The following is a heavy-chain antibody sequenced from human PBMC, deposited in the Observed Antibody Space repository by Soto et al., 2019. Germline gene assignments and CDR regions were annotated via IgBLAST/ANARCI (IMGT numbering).Heavy chain of an antibody. CDR1: GFTFSSYG. D-gene: IGHD6-13*01. V-gene: IGHV3-30*03. CDR2: ISYDGNRK. J-gene: IGHJ4*02. CDR3: ARKGYGGRWSLDY. Sequence: QVQLVESGGGVVQPGRSLRLSCAASGFTFSSYGMHWARQAPGEGLEWVAVISYDGNRKYYADSVKGRFTISRDFSKNPVDLQMNSLRVEDTAVYFCARKGYGGRWSLDYWGQGILVTVSS.